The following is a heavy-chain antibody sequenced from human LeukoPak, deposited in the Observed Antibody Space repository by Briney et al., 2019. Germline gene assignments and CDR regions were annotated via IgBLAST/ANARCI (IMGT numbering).Heavy chain of an antibody. CDR3: ARAWDTAMVKTVMNYYYMDV. CDR2: INPSGGST. D-gene: IGHD5-18*01. CDR1: GYTFTSYY. J-gene: IGHJ6*03. V-gene: IGHV1-46*01. Sequence: ASVKVSCKASGYTFTSYYMHWVRQAPGQGLKWMGIINPSGGSTSYAQKFQGRVTMTRDTSTSTVYMELSSLRSEDTAVYYCARAWDTAMVKTVMNYYYMDVWGKGTTVTVSS.